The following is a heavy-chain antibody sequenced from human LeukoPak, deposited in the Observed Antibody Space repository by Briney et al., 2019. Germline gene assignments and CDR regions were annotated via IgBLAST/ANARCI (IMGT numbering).Heavy chain of an antibody. J-gene: IGHJ4*02. CDR2: INHSGST. D-gene: IGHD3-3*01. V-gene: IGHV4-34*01. CDR1: GGSFSGYY. Sequence: SETLSLTCAVYGGSFSGYYWSWIRQPPGKGLEWIGEINHSGSTNYNPSLKSRVTISVDTSKNQFSLKLSSVTAADTAVYYCATRYPDYNFWSGYYTYFDYWGQGTLVTVSS. CDR3: ATRYPDYNFWSGYYTYFDY.